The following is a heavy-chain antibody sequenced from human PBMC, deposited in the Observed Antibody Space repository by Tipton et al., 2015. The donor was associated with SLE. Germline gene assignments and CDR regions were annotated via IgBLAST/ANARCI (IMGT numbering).Heavy chain of an antibody. V-gene: IGHV3-33*01. CDR2: IWYDGSNK. CDR3: ARGRRGEFLDY. CDR1: GFTFSTYA. J-gene: IGHJ4*02. Sequence: RSLRLSCAASGFTFSTYAMHWVRQAPGKGLEWVAVIWYDGSNKFYADSVKGRFTISRDNSKNTVSLQMNSLRVEDTAVYFCARGRRGEFLDYWGQGTLVTVSS. D-gene: IGHD3-16*01.